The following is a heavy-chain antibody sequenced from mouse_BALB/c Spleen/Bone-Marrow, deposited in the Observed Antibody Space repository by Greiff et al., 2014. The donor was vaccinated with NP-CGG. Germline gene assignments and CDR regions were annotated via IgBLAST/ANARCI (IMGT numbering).Heavy chain of an antibody. V-gene: IGHV3-1*02. D-gene: IGHD1-1*01. CDR2: IHYSGST. CDR3: ASSTTVVADGYFDV. J-gene: IGHJ1*01. CDR1: GYSITSGYS. Sequence: EVMLVESGPDLVKPSQSLSLTCTVTGYSITSGYSWHWIRQFPENRLEWMGYIHYSGSTNYNPSLKSRISITRDTSKNQFFLQLNSVTTEDTATYYCASSTTVVADGYFDVWGAGTTVTVSS.